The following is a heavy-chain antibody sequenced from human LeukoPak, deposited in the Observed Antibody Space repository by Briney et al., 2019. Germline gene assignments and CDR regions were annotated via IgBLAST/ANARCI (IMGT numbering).Heavy chain of an antibody. D-gene: IGHD5-18*01. CDR1: GGSFSGYY. CDR2: IYYSGST. V-gene: IGHV4-59*01. CDR3: ARSGYSYGSDY. J-gene: IGHJ4*02. Sequence: SETLSLTCAVSGGSFSGYYWTWIRQPPGKGLEWIGYIYYSGSTNYNPSLKSRVTISVDTSKNQFSLKLSSVTAADTAVYYCARSGYSYGSDYWGQGTLVTVSS.